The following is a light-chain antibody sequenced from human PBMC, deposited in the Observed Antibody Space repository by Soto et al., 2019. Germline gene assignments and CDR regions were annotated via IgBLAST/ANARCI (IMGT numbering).Light chain of an antibody. CDR2: GTS. J-gene: IGLJ7*01. CDR3: VLYMGSGPL. CDR1: SGSVSTSYY. V-gene: IGLV8-61*01. Sequence: QTVVTQEPSFSVSPGGTVTLTCGLRSGSVSTSYYPSWYQHPPGQPPRTLIYGTSTRSSGVPDRFSGSILGNKAALTITGAQADDESDYYCVLYMGSGPLFGGGTQLTVL.